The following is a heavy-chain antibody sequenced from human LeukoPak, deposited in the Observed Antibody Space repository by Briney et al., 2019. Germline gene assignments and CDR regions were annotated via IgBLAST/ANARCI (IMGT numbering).Heavy chain of an antibody. CDR1: GGSISSGGYY. V-gene: IGHV4-31*03. Sequence: SETLSLTCTVSGGSISSGGYYWSWIRQHPGKGLEWIGYIYYSGSTYYNPSLKSRVTISVDTSKNQFSLKLSSVTAADTAVYYCARAVTVTPGALDIWGQGTMLTVS. D-gene: IGHD4-17*01. CDR2: IYYSGST. J-gene: IGHJ3*02. CDR3: ARAVTVTPGALDI.